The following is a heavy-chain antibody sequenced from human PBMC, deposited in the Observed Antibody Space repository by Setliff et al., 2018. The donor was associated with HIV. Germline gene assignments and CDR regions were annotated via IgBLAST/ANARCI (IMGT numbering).Heavy chain of an antibody. CDR2: IYWDDDK. Sequence: SGPTLVNPTQTLTLTCTFSGFSLSTSGVGVGWIRQPPGKALEWLALIYWDDDKRYSTSLKSRLTITKDTSKNQVVLTMTNMDPVDTATYYCANSITGTPTYYYYMDVWGKGTTVTVSS. V-gene: IGHV2-5*02. CDR3: ANSITGTPTYYYYMDV. J-gene: IGHJ6*03. CDR1: GFSLSTSGVG. D-gene: IGHD1-20*01.